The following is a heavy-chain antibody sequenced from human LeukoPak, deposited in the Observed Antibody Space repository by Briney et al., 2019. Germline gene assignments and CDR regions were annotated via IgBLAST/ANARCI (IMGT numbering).Heavy chain of an antibody. V-gene: IGHV1-8*01. J-gene: IGHJ6*02. CDR2: RNPNSGRT. CDR3: ARGPVSTHGTDV. CDR1: GYTFTNYD. D-gene: IGHD6-13*01. Sequence: GASVKVACKASGYTFTNYDINWVRQATGQGLEWMGWRNPNSGRTGFAQKSQGRLTMTADTSISTAYMELSSLTSDDTAVYYCARGPVSTHGTDVWGQGTTVTVSS.